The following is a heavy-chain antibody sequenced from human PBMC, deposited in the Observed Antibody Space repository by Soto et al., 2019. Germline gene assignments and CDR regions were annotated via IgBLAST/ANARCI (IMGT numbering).Heavy chain of an antibody. J-gene: IGHJ5*02. CDR2: IYNSGIT. V-gene: IGHV4-30-4*01. CDR3: ARGVTVFGLVSRFWFDP. D-gene: IGHD3-3*01. CDR1: GGSISSGDYS. Sequence: SETLSLTCTVSGGSISSGDYSWSWVRQSPGKGLEWIGHIYNSGITYYNPSLKSRVVISIDSSRNQFSLRLNSLTAADRAVYFCARGVTVFGLVSRFWFDPWGQGTVVTVSS.